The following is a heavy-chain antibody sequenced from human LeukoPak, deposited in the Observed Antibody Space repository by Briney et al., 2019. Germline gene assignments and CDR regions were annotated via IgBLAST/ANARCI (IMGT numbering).Heavy chain of an antibody. CDR3: ASGLSMVRGVIIAFDI. Sequence: SVKVSCKASGYSFSSHGINWVRQAPGQGLEWMGRIIPILGIANYAQKFQGRVTITADKSTSTAYMELSSLRSEDTAVYYCASGLSMVRGVIIAFDIWGQGTMVTVSS. CDR1: GYSFSSHG. J-gene: IGHJ3*02. V-gene: IGHV1-69*04. CDR2: IIPILGIA. D-gene: IGHD3-10*01.